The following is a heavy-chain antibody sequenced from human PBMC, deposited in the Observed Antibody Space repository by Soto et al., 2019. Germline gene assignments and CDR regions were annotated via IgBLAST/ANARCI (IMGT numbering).Heavy chain of an antibody. CDR1: GFTFSSYA. J-gene: IGHJ4*02. CDR2: ISGSGGST. CDR3: EKAGGNQVNYYYSSGYYLGYYFDY. Sequence: GGSLRLSCAASGFTFSSYAMSWVRQAPGKGLEWVSAISGSGGSTYYADSVKGRFTISRDNSKNTLYLQMNSLRAEDTAVYYCEKAGGNQVNYYYSSGYYLGYYFDYCGQRSLVTVSS. D-gene: IGHD3-22*01. V-gene: IGHV3-23*01.